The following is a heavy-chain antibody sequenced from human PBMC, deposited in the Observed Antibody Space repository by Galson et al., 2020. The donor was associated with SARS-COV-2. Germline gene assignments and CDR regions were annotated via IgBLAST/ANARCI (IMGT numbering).Heavy chain of an antibody. CDR1: GFTFSSYW. Sequence: GGSLRLSCAASGFTFSSYWMHWVRQAPGKGLVWVLRINSDGSSTSYADSVKGRFTISRDNAKNTLYLQMNSLRAEDMAVYYCARDAGGYYYYYMDVWGKGTTVTVSS. CDR2: INSDGSST. V-gene: IGHV3-74*01. J-gene: IGHJ6*03. D-gene: IGHD3-10*01. CDR3: ARDAGGYYYYYMDV.